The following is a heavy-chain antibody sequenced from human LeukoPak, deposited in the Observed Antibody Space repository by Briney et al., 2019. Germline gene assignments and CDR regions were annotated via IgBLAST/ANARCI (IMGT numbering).Heavy chain of an antibody. J-gene: IGHJ3*02. CDR3: ARVLAPHYGDYERADAFDI. D-gene: IGHD4-17*01. CDR2: IYYSGST. CDR1: GGSFSGYY. Sequence: ASETLSLTCAVYGGSFSGYYWSWIRQPPGKGLEWIGYIYYSGSTNYNPSLKSRVTISVDTSKNQFSLKLSSVTAADTAVYYCARVLAPHYGDYERADAFDIWGQGTMVTVSS. V-gene: IGHV4-59*01.